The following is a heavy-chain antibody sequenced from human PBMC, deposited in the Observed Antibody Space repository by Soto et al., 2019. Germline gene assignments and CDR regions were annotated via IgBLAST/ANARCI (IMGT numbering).Heavy chain of an antibody. CDR3: GAHPGGGGY. CDR2: IYSGGYT. CDR1: GFTVSNNY. J-gene: IGHJ4*02. V-gene: IGHV3-53*01. D-gene: IGHD3-10*01. Sequence: EVQLVESGGGLIQPGGSLRLSCAVSGFTVSNNYMSWVRQAPGKGLEGVSVIYSGGYTAYGDSVKGRFTISRDNSNNPLYFQTKSRGADDPAVFCWGAHPGGGGYWGQGTLVTVSS.